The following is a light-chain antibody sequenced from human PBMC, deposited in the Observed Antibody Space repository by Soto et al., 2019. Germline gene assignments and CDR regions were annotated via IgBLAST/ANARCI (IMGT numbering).Light chain of an antibody. CDR2: EVS. CDR3: AAWDDSLWV. V-gene: IGLV2-8*01. J-gene: IGLJ3*02. Sequence: QSALTQPPSASGSPGQSVTISCTGTSSDVGGYNYVSWYQQHPGKAPKLMIYEVSKRPSGVPDRFSGSKSGNTASLAISGLQSEDEADYYCAAWDDSLWVFGGGTKVTVL. CDR1: SSDVGGYNY.